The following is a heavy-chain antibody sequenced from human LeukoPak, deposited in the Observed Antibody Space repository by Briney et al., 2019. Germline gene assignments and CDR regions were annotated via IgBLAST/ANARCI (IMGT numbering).Heavy chain of an antibody. CDR2: ISGSGGST. J-gene: IGHJ6*03. Sequence: PGGTLRLSCAASGFAFSNHGMSWVRQAPGKGLEWVSAISGSGGSTYYADSVKGRFTISRDNSKNTLYLQMNSLRAEDTAVYYCAKDGTSPYYYYYYMDVWGKGTTVTVSS. CDR3: AKDGTSPYYYYYYMDV. V-gene: IGHV3-23*01. CDR1: GFAFSNHG. D-gene: IGHD1-26*01.